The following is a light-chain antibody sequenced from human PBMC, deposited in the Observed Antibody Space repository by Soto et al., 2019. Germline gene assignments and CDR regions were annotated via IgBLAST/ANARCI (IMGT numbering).Light chain of an antibody. CDR1: QNIRSR. Sequence: FQITQSSSTLSASVGDRVSITFRASQNIRSRLAWFQQKPGKAPKLLIYAASSLQSGVPSRFSGSGSETDFTLTISSLQPEDFATYSCQQSYSTTWTFGQGTKVDIK. CDR2: AAS. V-gene: IGKV1-39*01. CDR3: QQSYSTTWT. J-gene: IGKJ1*01.